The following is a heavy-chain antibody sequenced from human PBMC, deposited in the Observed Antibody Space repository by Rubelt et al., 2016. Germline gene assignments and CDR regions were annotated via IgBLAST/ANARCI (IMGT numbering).Heavy chain of an antibody. J-gene: IGHJ4*02. CDR2: ISWNGAII. V-gene: IGHV3-9*01. D-gene: IGHD3-10*01. Sequence: VSGISWNGAIIGYADSVEGRFTMSRDNAKNSLYLQMNGLRPEDTAFYYCAKDTAFGGLRVPTPEYFDSWGQGTLVTVSS. CDR3: AKDTAFGGLRVPTPEYFDS.